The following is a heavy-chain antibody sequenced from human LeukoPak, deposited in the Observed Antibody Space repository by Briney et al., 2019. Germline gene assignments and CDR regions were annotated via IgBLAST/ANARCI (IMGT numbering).Heavy chain of an antibody. CDR3: ARLAYCGGDCYRTTRGYFQH. CDR2: INPGDSAT. D-gene: IGHD2-21*02. Sequence: GESLQISYKGSGSSFTSYWIGWVRQMPGDGQEWMGIINPGDSATKYNPSFQGQVTISADKSINSVYLQWSSLKASDTAVYYCARLAYCGGDCYRTTRGYFQHWGQGTLVTVSS. V-gene: IGHV5-51*01. J-gene: IGHJ1*01. CDR1: GSSFTSYW.